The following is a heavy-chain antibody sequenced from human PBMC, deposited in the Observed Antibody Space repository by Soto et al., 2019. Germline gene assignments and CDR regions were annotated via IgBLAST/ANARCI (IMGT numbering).Heavy chain of an antibody. CDR3: AKDNGHP. J-gene: IGHJ5*02. CDR1: GFTFDDYA. V-gene: IGHV3-9*01. Sequence: GGSLRLSCAASGFTFDDYAMHWVRQAPGKGLEWVSGISWNSGSIGYADSVKGRFTISRDNAKNSLYLQMNSLRAEDTALYYCAKDNGHPWGQGTLVTVSS. CDR2: ISWNSGSI.